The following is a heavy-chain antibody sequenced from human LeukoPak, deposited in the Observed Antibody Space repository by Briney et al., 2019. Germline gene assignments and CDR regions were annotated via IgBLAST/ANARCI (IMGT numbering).Heavy chain of an antibody. CDR2: IIPIFGTA. CDR3: ARDRHSNYVGLVTGGFDP. V-gene: IGHV1-69*05. CDR1: GYTFTGYY. Sequence: SVKVSCKASGYTFTGYYMHWVRQAPGQGLEWMGGIIPIFGTANYAQKFQGRVTITTDESTSTAYMELSSLRSEDTAVYYCARDRHSNYVGLVTGGFDPWGQGTLVTVSS. J-gene: IGHJ5*02. D-gene: IGHD4-11*01.